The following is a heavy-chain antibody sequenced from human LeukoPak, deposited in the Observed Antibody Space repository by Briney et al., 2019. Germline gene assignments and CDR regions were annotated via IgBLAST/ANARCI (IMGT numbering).Heavy chain of an antibody. Sequence: PGRSLRLSCAASGFTFSSYAMHWVRQAPGKGLEWVAAISYDGNKKYYGDSVKGRFTISRDNSKKTLYLQMNSLRAEDTAVYYCARGPRFGIRMIVVVTKGHFDYWGQGTLVTVSS. V-gene: IGHV3-30*04. D-gene: IGHD3-22*01. CDR1: GFTFSSYA. J-gene: IGHJ4*02. CDR3: ARGPRFGIRMIVVVTKGHFDY. CDR2: ISYDGNKK.